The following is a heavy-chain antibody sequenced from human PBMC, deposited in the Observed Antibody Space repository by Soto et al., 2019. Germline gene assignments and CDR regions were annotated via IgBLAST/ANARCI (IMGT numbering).Heavy chain of an antibody. CDR1: GFTFSSYA. CDR3: AKVRGYSYGFDY. V-gene: IGHV3-23*01. CDR2: ISGSGGST. J-gene: IGHJ4*02. Sequence: GGSLRLSCAASGFTFSSYAMSWVRQAPGKGLEWVSAISGSGGSTYYADSVKGRLTISRDNSKNTLYLQMNSLRAEDTAVYYCAKVRGYSYGFDYWGQGXLVTVYS. D-gene: IGHD5-18*01.